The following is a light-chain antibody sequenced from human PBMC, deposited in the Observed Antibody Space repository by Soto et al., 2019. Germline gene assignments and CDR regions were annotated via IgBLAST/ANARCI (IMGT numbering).Light chain of an antibody. Sequence: DIVMTQSPLSLPVTPGEPASISCRSSQSLLHSNGYNYLDWYLQKPGQSPQLLIDLGSNRASGVPDRFSGSGSGTDFTLKISRGEAEDVGVYYCMQALQTRLTFGGGTKVEI. CDR1: QSLLHSNGYNY. V-gene: IGKV2-28*01. CDR2: LGS. J-gene: IGKJ4*01. CDR3: MQALQTRLT.